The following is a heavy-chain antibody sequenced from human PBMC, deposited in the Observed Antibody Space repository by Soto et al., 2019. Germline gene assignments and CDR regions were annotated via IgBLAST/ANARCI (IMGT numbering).Heavy chain of an antibody. CDR1: GGSISSYY. V-gene: IGHV4-59*01. D-gene: IGHD1-7*01. CDR3: ARRYGTTFDY. CDR2: IYYSGST. Sequence: QVQLQESGPGLVKLSETLYLTCTVSGGSISSYYWSWIRQPPGKGLEWIGYIYYSGSTNYNPSLKSRVTISVDTSKNQFSLKLSSVTAADTAVYYCARRYGTTFDYWGQGTLVTVSS. J-gene: IGHJ4*02.